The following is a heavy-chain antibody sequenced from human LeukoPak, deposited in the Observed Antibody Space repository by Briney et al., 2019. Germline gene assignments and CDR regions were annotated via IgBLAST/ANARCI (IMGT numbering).Heavy chain of an antibody. CDR3: ARDIHSVAFDI. Sequence: PGGSLRLSCAASGFTFSSYWMSWVRQAPGKGLEWVSCISSSTTDIYYADSVKGRFTISRDNAKRSVYLQMNSLRVEDTAVYYCARDIHSVAFDIWGQGTMVTVSS. J-gene: IGHJ3*02. V-gene: IGHV3-21*01. CDR1: GFTFSSYW. CDR2: ISSSTTDI.